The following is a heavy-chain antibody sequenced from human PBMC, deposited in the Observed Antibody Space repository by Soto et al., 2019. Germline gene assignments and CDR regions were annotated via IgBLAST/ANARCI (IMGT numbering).Heavy chain of an antibody. CDR1: GYTFQTYD. D-gene: IGHD3-16*01. CDR2: MTPNSGGT. J-gene: IGHJ4*02. CDR3: ARGSERPLAGGGY. V-gene: IGHV1-8*02. Sequence: ASVKVSCKASGYTFQTYDIVWVRQATGQGLEWMGWMTPNSGGTVYAQNFQGRVTMTRDTSINTAYMELSSLRSDDTAMYYCARGSERPLAGGGYWGQGTLVPVSS.